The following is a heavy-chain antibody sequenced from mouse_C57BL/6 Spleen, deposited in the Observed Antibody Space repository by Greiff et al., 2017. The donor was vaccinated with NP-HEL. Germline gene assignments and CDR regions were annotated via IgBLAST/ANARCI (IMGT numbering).Heavy chain of an antibody. D-gene: IGHD1-1*01. V-gene: IGHV1-62-2*01. CDR2: FYPGSGSI. CDR3: ARHEEALDYYGSSWFAY. CDR1: GYTFTEYT. J-gene: IGHJ3*01. Sequence: VKLMESGAELVKPGASVKLSCKASGYTFTEYTIHWVKQRSGQGLEWIGWFYPGSGSIKYNEKFKDKATLTADKSSSTVYMELSRLTSEDSAVYFCARHEEALDYYGSSWFAYWGQGTLVTVSA.